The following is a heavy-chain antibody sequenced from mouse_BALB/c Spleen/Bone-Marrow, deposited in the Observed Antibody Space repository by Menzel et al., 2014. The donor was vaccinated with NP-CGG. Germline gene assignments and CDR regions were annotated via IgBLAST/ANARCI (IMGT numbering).Heavy chain of an antibody. J-gene: IGHJ1*01. V-gene: IGHV5-17*02. Sequence: EVHLVESGGGLVQPGGSRRLSCAASGFTFSSFGMHWVRQAPEKGLEWVAYISSGSSTIFYVDTVKGRFTISRDNPKNTLFLQMTSLRSEDTAMYYRTRGGNWDDFDVWGAGTTVTVSS. CDR2: ISSGSSTI. CDR1: GFTFSSFG. CDR3: TRGGNWDDFDV. D-gene: IGHD4-1*01.